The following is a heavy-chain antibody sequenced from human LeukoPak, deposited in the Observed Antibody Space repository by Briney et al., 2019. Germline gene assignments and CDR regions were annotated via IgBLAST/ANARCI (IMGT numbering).Heavy chain of an antibody. J-gene: IGHJ4*02. CDR1: GGSISSSLYH. Sequence: SETLSLTCTVSGGSISSSLYHWGWIRQSPGKNLEWLGSIYYTGTTHYNPSLKSRVTISVDTSKNQFSLNLSSVTAADTAVYYCATYRHEMATIVGFDYWGQGTLVTVSS. V-gene: IGHV4-39*01. D-gene: IGHD5-24*01. CDR2: IYYTGTT. CDR3: ATYRHEMATIVGFDY.